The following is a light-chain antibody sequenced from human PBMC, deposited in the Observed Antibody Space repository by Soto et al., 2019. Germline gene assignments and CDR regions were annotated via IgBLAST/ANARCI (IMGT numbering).Light chain of an antibody. CDR1: QGIGDS. V-gene: IGKV3-15*01. CDR2: DTS. CDR3: QRHSNWPLT. Sequence: DIQMTQSPSTLSVSPGDGATLSCRVSQGIGDSLAWYQHKPGQTPRLLIYDTSTWTSGVPARFSGSGSGTDFTLAISSLQSEDFAVYYCQRHSNWPLTFGGGTKVDIK. J-gene: IGKJ4*01.